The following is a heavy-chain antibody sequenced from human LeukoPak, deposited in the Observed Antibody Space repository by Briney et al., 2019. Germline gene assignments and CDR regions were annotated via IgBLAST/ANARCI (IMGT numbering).Heavy chain of an antibody. Sequence: SQTLSLTCDISGDSVSSNSAAWKWIRQSPLRGLEWLGRTYYRSKWYNDYAVSVKSRITINPDTSKNQFSLQLNSVTPEDTAVYYCTRGAPVGSSREFDYWGQGTLVTVSS. CDR1: GDSVSSNSAA. CDR3: TRGAPVGSSREFDY. CDR2: TYYRSKWYN. J-gene: IGHJ4*02. V-gene: IGHV6-1*01. D-gene: IGHD5-24*01.